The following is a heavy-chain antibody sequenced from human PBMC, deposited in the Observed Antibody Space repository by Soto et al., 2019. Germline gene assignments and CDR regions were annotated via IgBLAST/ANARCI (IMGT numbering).Heavy chain of an antibody. D-gene: IGHD4-17*01. J-gene: IGHJ5*02. Sequence: SETLSLTCTVSGDSISSNNNYWSWIRQPPGEGLEWIGYISYSGTTSYTPSLKSRVTISLDRSKNQFSLKLSSVTAADTAVYNCARETYGDYVGYFAPGGQGIQVPVSS. CDR2: ISYSGTT. CDR3: ARETYGDYVGYFAP. V-gene: IGHV4-30-4*01. CDR1: GDSISSNNNY.